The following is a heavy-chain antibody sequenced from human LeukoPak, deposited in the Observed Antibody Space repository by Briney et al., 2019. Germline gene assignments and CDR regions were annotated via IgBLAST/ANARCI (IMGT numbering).Heavy chain of an antibody. CDR1: GFTFSSYA. J-gene: IGHJ4*02. D-gene: IGHD3-22*01. CDR3: AKGAGYDSSGYYYALNYFDY. V-gene: IGHV3-23*01. CDR2: ISGSGGST. Sequence: GGSLRLSCAASGFTFSSYAMSWVRQAPGKGLEWVSAISGSGGSTYYADSVKGRFTISRDNSKNTLYLQMNSLRAEDTAVYYCAKGAGYDSSGYYYALNYFDYWGQGTLVTVSS.